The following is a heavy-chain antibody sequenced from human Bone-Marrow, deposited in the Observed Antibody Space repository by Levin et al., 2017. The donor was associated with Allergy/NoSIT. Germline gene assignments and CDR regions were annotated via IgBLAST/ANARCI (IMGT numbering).Heavy chain of an antibody. Sequence: PQASVKVSCKASGYTFTSYGISWVRQAPGQGLEWMGWISAYNGNTNYAQKLQGRVTMTTDTSTSTAYMELRSLRSDDTAVYYCARNKRLGYCSSTSCYGGPGDMDVWGKGTTVTVSS. CDR3: ARNKRLGYCSSTSCYGGPGDMDV. J-gene: IGHJ6*03. CDR2: ISAYNGNT. D-gene: IGHD2-2*01. V-gene: IGHV1-18*01. CDR1: GYTFTSYG.